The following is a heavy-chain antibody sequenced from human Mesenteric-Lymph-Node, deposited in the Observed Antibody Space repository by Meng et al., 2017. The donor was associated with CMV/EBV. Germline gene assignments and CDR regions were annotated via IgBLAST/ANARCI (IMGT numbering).Heavy chain of an antibody. Sequence: GESLKISCAASGFTFSSYSMNWVRQAPGKGLEWVSSISSSSSYIYYADSVKGRFTISRDNAKNSLYLQMNSLRAEDTAVYYCARDRSEYYDFWSGKGSFDSWGQGTPVTVSS. CDR3: ARDRSEYYDFWSGKGSFDS. D-gene: IGHD3-3*01. CDR2: ISSSSSYI. V-gene: IGHV3-21*04. CDR1: GFTFSSYS. J-gene: IGHJ4*02.